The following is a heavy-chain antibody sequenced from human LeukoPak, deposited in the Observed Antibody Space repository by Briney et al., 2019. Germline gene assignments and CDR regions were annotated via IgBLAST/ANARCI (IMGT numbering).Heavy chain of an antibody. D-gene: IGHD3-9*01. Sequence: SETLSLTCAVYGGSFSGYYWSWIRQPPGKGLEWIGEINHSESTNYNPSLKSRVTISVDTSKNQFSLKLSSVTAADTAVYYCARGPPRYFDWLLPYDYWGQGTLVTVSS. J-gene: IGHJ4*02. CDR1: GGSFSGYY. CDR2: INHSEST. CDR3: ARGPPRYFDWLLPYDY. V-gene: IGHV4-34*01.